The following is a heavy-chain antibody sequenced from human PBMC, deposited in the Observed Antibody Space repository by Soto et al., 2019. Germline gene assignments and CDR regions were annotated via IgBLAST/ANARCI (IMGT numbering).Heavy chain of an antibody. CDR1: GGSFSGYY. CDR3: ARVGHDSSGYPLPVLDY. Sequence: DTLSLTCAVYGGSFSGYYWSWIRQPPGKGLEWIGEINHSGSTNYNPSLKSRVTISVDTSKNQFSLKLSSVTAADTAVYYCARVGHDSSGYPLPVLDYWGQGTLVTVSS. V-gene: IGHV4-34*01. D-gene: IGHD3-22*01. CDR2: INHSGST. J-gene: IGHJ4*02.